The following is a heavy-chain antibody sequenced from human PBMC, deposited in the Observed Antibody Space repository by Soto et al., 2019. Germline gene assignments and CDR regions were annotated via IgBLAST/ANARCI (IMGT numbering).Heavy chain of an antibody. CDR2: ISYDGSNK. D-gene: IGHD3-22*01. Sequence: PVGSLRLSCAASGFTFSSYGMHWVRQAPGKGLEWVAVISYDGSNKYYADSVKGRFTISRDNSKNTLYLQMNSLRAEVTAVYYCAKALAYYYDSSGFDYWGQGTLVTVSS. J-gene: IGHJ4*02. CDR1: GFTFSSYG. CDR3: AKALAYYYDSSGFDY. V-gene: IGHV3-30*18.